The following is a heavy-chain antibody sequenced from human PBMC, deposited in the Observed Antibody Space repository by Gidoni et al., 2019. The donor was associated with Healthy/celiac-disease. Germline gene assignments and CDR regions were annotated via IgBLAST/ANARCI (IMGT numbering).Heavy chain of an antibody. V-gene: IGHV2-5*02. CDR2: IYWDDDK. D-gene: IGHD6-13*01. J-gene: IGHJ6*02. Sequence: QITLKESGPTLVKPTQTLTLTCTFSEFSLSTRGVGVVWIRQPPGKALEWLALIYWDDDKRYSPSLKSRLTITKDTSKNQVVLTMTNMDPVDTATYYCAHRRRIAAAGWYYYYGMDVWGQGTTVTVSS. CDR1: EFSLSTRGVG. CDR3: AHRRRIAAAGWYYYYGMDV.